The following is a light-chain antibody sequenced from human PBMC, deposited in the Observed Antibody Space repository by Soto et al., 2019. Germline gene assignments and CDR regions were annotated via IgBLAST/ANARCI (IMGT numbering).Light chain of an antibody. V-gene: IGKV3-20*01. Sequence: EIVLTQSPGTLSLSPGERATLSCRASQSVSSSNSAWYQQKPGQAPRLLIYGASSRATGIPDRFSGSGSGTDFTLTISRLESEDFAVYYCQQYGSTPRTFGQGTKVEIK. CDR2: GAS. CDR1: QSVSSSN. J-gene: IGKJ1*01. CDR3: QQYGSTPRT.